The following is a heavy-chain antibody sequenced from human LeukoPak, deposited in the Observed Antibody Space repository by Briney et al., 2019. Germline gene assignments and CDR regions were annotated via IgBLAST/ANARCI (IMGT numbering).Heavy chain of an antibody. CDR1: GYTFTSYY. D-gene: IGHD5-18*01. Sequence: ASVKVSCKASGYTFTSYYMHWVRQAPGQGLEWMGIINPSGGSTSYAQKFQGRVTMTRDTSTSTVYMELSSLRSEDTAVYYCARDQGRGYSYGSGVYYYYYYMDVWGKGTTVTVSS. CDR3: ARDQGRGYSYGSGVYYYYYYMDV. CDR2: INPSGGST. V-gene: IGHV1-46*01. J-gene: IGHJ6*03.